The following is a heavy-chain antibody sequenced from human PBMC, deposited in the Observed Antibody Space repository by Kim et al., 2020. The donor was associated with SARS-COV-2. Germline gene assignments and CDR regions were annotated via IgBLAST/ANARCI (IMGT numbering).Heavy chain of an antibody. CDR1: GFTFSSYS. CDR2: ISSSSSYI. Sequence: GGSLRLSCAASGFTFSSYSMNWVRQAPGKGLEWVSSISSSSSYIYYADSVKGRFTISRDNAKNSLYLQMNSLRAEDTAVYYCARDSSGYSGYDSFFDYWGQGTLVTVSS. J-gene: IGHJ4*02. CDR3: ARDSSGYSGYDSFFDY. V-gene: IGHV3-21*01. D-gene: IGHD5-12*01.